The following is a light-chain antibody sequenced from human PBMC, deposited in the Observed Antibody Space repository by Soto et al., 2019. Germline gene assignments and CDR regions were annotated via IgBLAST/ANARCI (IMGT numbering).Light chain of an antibody. CDR3: SSFTSSTTLL. J-gene: IGLJ2*01. CDR1: STNIGAYDY. CDR2: AVT. V-gene: IGLV2-14*01. Sequence: QSALTQPPSVSGSPGQSVTVSCTGSSTNIGAYDYVSWYQQHPGRAPKLIIYAVTDRPSGVADRFSGSKSGDTASLTISGLQAEDEAHYYCSSFTSSTTLLFGGGTKLTVL.